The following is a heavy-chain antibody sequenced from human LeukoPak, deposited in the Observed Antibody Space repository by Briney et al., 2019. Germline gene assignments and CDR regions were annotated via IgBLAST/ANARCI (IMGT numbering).Heavy chain of an antibody. CDR3: ATYSSGWCGY. D-gene: IGHD6-19*01. V-gene: IGHV1-18*01. CDR1: GGTSSSYA. CDR2: ISAYNGNT. J-gene: IGHJ4*02. Sequence: ASVKVSCTASGGTSSSYAISWVRQAPGQGLEWMGWISAYNGNTNYAQKLQGRVTMTTDTSTSTAYMELRSLRSDDTAVYYCATYSSGWCGYWGQGTLVTVSS.